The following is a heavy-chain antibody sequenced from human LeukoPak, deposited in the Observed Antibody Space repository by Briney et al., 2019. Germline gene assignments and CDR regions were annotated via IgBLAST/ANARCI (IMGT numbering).Heavy chain of an antibody. CDR1: GGSISSSSYY. Sequence: SETLPLTCTVSGGSISSSSYYWGWIRQPPGKGLEWIGIINYSGSTYYNPSLKSRVTISVDTSKNQFSLKLSSVTAADTAVYYCATSIPPFYYWGQGALVTVSS. J-gene: IGHJ4*02. CDR2: INYSGST. D-gene: IGHD2/OR15-2a*01. CDR3: ATSIPPFYY. V-gene: IGHV4-39*01.